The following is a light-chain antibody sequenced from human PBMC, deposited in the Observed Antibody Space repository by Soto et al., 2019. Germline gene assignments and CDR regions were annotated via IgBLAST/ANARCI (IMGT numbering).Light chain of an antibody. Sequence: QSVLAQPPSVSGAPGQRVTISCTGSSSNIGADYDVHWYKQLPGTAPKLLIYDNKSRPSGVPDRFSGSKSGTSASLAITGLQAEDEADYYCQSYDSKLSGSVFGGGTKVTVL. V-gene: IGLV1-40*01. J-gene: IGLJ2*01. CDR1: SSNIGADYD. CDR2: DNK. CDR3: QSYDSKLSGSV.